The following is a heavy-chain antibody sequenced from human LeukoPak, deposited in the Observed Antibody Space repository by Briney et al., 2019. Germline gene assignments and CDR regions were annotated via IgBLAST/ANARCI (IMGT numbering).Heavy chain of an antibody. CDR3: ATARFGELLFEVDAFDT. Sequence: ASVKVSCKASGGTFSSYAISWVRQAPGQGLEWMGGFDPEDGEPIYAQKFQGRVTMTEDTSTDTAYMELSSLRSEDTAVYYCATARFGELLFEVDAFDTWGQGTMVTVSS. J-gene: IGHJ3*02. D-gene: IGHD3-10*01. V-gene: IGHV1-24*01. CDR2: FDPEDGEP. CDR1: GGTFSSYA.